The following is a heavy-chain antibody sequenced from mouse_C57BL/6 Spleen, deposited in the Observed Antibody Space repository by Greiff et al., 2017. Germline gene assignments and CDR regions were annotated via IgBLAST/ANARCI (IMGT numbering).Heavy chain of an antibody. J-gene: IGHJ4*01. CDR1: GYTFTTYP. Sequence: VNVVESGAELVKPGASVKMSCKASGYTFTTYPIEWMKQNHGKSLEWIGNFHPYNDDTKYNEKFKGKATLTVEKSSSTVYLELSRLTSDDSAVYYCATGGTLGAMDYWGQGTSVTVSS. CDR3: ATGGTLGAMDY. D-gene: IGHD2-14*01. V-gene: IGHV1-47*01. CDR2: FHPYNDDT.